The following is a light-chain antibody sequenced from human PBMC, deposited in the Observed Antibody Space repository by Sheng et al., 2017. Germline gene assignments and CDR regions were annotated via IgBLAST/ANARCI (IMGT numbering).Light chain of an antibody. CDR3: QVWDRTTDHVI. CDR2: DDS. J-gene: IGLJ2*01. Sequence: SYELSQPPSVSVAPGKTATITCGGNSIGTKSVQWYQQKPGQAPVLVVYDDSDRPSGIVERLSGSNSGNTATLSISRVEAGDEADYYCQVWDRTTDHVIFGGGTRLTVL. V-gene: IGLV3-21*03. CDR1: SIGTKS.